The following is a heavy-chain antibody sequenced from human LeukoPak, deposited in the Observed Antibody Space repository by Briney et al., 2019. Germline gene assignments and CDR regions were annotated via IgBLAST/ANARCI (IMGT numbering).Heavy chain of an antibody. CDR1: GFTFSDYY. D-gene: IGHD6-19*01. J-gene: IGHJ6*03. Sequence: GGSLRLSCAASGFTFSDYYMNWIRQAPGKGLEWVSYISSSGSTIYYADSVKGRFTISRDNAKNSLYLQMNSLRAEDTAVYYCARDLGQWLVSGYYMDVWGKGTTVTVSS. CDR2: ISSSGSTI. CDR3: ARDLGQWLVSGYYMDV. V-gene: IGHV3-11*04.